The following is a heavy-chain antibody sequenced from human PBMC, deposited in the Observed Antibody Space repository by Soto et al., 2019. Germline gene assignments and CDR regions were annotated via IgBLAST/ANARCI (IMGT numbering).Heavy chain of an antibody. V-gene: IGHV4-38-2*01. CDR2: IYHSGST. CDR3: ARVPWELTGTLYYFEY. D-gene: IGHD1-26*01. Sequence: SETLSLTCAFSVYSISSGYYWGWIRQPPGKGLEWIGSIYHSGSTYYNPSLKSRVTISVDTSKNQFSLKLSSVTAADTAVYYCARVPWELTGTLYYFEYWGQGTLDIVS. J-gene: IGHJ4*02. CDR1: VYSISSGYY.